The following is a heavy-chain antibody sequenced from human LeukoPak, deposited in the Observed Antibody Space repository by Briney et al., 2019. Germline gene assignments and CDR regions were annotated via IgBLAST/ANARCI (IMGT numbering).Heavy chain of an antibody. V-gene: IGHV1-69*04. Sequence: SVKVSCKASGGTFSSYAISWVRQAPGQGLEWMGRIIPILGIANYAQKFQGRVTITADKSTSTAYMELSSLRSEDTAVYYCARTGFWNSPQFDAFDIWGQGTMVTVSS. CDR3: ARTGFWNSPQFDAFDI. CDR2: IIPILGIA. J-gene: IGHJ3*02. CDR1: GGTFSSYA. D-gene: IGHD1-7*01.